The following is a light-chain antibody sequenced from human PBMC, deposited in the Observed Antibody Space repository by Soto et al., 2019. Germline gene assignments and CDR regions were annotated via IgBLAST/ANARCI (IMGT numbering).Light chain of an antibody. V-gene: IGKV3-11*01. CDR3: QQRGNWPKT. CDR2: DAS. Sequence: IVLTQSPATLSLSPGERATLSCRASQSVSSSLAWFQQKPGQAPRLLIYDASNRATGIPARFSGSGSGTDFTLTISSLEPEDFAVYYCQQRGNWPKTFGQGTKVEIK. J-gene: IGKJ1*01. CDR1: QSVSSS.